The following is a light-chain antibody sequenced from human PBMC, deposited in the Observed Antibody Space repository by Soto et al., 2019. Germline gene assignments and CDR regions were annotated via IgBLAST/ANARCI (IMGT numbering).Light chain of an antibody. Sequence: QSVLTQPASVSGSPGQSITISCTGTSSDVGSYNLVSWYQHHPGKAPKLMIFEVSKRPSGVSNRFSGSKSGNTASLTISGLQAEDEAEYYCCSYAGTDVFGTGTKVTV. CDR1: SSDVGSYNL. CDR2: EVS. CDR3: CSYAGTDV. V-gene: IGLV2-23*02. J-gene: IGLJ1*01.